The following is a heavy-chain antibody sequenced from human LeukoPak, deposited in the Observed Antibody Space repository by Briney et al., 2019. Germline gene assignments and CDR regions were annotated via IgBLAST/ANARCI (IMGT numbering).Heavy chain of an antibody. J-gene: IGHJ4*02. Sequence: SQTLSLTCTVSGGSISSGSYYWSWIRRPAGKGLEWIGRIYTSGSTNYNPSLKSRVTISVDTSKNQFSLKLSSVTAADTAVYYCAREGLDYYDSSGYYYYWGQGTLVTVSS. V-gene: IGHV4-61*02. CDR3: AREGLDYYDSSGYYYY. D-gene: IGHD3-22*01. CDR2: IYTSGST. CDR1: GGSISSGSYY.